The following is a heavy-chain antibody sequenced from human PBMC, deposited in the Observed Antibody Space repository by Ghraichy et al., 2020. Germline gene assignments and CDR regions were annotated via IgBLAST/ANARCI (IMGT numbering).Heavy chain of an antibody. CDR2: MNPNSGNT. CDR1: GYTFTTYD. V-gene: IGHV1-8*01. D-gene: IGHD3-9*01. CDR3: ARGRGMWADYFDWLPGY. Sequence: ASVKVSCKASGYTFTTYDINWVRQATGQGLEWMGWMNPNSGNTGYAQKFQGRVTMTRNTSISTAYMELSSLRSEDTAVYYCARGRGMWADYFDWLPGYWGQGTLVTVSS. J-gene: IGHJ4*02.